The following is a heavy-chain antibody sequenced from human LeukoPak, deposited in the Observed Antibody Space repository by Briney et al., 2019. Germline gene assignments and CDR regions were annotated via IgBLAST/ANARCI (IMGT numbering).Heavy chain of an antibody. CDR3: AKDLSAGDFWSGYYHYFDY. D-gene: IGHD3-3*01. J-gene: IGHJ4*02. V-gene: IGHV3-30*02. CDR1: GFTFSSYG. Sequence: GGSLRLSCAASGFTFSSYGMHWVRQAPGKGLEWVAFIRYDGSNKYYADSVKGRFTISRDNSKNTLYLQMNSLRAEDTAVYYCAKDLSAGDFWSGYYHYFDYWGQGTLVTVSS. CDR2: IRYDGSNK.